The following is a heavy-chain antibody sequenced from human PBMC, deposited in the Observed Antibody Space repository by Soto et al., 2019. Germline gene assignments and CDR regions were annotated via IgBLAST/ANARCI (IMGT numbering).Heavy chain of an antibody. V-gene: IGHV4-39*01. CDR3: ASQFSGYDFWSGYLDY. J-gene: IGHJ4*02. CDR1: GGSIRSSSYY. D-gene: IGHD3-3*01. Sequence: QLQLQESGPGLVKPSETLSLTCTVSGGSIRSSSYYWGWIRQPPGKGLEWIGSIYYSRSTYYNPFNNSRVTISVNTSKNQFSLKLSSVTAADTALYYCASQFSGYDFWSGYLDYWGQETLVSVSS. CDR2: IYYSRST.